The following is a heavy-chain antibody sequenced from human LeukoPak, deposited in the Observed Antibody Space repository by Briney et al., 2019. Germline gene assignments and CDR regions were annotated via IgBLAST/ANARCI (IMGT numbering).Heavy chain of an antibody. D-gene: IGHD5-12*01. Sequence: GGSLRLSCAASGFTFSSYAMHWVRQAPGKGLEWVAVISYDGSNKYYADSVKGRFTISRDNSKNTLYLQMNSLRAEDTAVYYCARDPAYGGYRLDYWGQGTLVTVSS. J-gene: IGHJ4*02. CDR2: ISYDGSNK. CDR1: GFTFSSYA. CDR3: ARDPAYGGYRLDY. V-gene: IGHV3-30-3*01.